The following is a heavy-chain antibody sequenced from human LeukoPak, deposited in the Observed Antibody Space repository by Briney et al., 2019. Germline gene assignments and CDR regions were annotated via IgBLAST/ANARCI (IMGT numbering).Heavy chain of an antibody. CDR3: VREGQLWSDLDS. CDR2: ISSDGSNT. D-gene: IGHD5-24*01. V-gene: IGHV3-30*17. Sequence: PGGSLRLSCVGSGFTFSSYTMHWVRQAPGKGPQWVAVISSDGSNTFYADAVRGRFAISRDNPKSTVFLQMNSLRVEDTGVYFCVREGQLWSDLDSWGQGTLVTVSS. CDR1: GFTFSSYT. J-gene: IGHJ4*02.